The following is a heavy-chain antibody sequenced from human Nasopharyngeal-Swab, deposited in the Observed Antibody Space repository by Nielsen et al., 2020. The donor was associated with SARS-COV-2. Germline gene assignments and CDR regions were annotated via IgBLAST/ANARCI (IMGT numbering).Heavy chain of an antibody. CDR2: IGDKDHNYAT. J-gene: IGHJ4*02. CDR1: GFIFSASA. V-gene: IGHV3-73*01. D-gene: IGHD1-14*01. Sequence: GGSLRLSCASSGFIFSASAIHWVRQASGKGLDCFFRIGDKDHNYATTYGASVQGRFTISRDDSKNTAFLQMDSLKTEDTALYYCTTGFYFDYWGQGTLVTVSS. CDR3: TTGFYFDY.